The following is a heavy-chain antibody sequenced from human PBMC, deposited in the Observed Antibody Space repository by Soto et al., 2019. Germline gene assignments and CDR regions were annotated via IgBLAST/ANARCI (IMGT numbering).Heavy chain of an antibody. CDR3: ARPDAVGDAFNI. V-gene: IGHV5-10-1*01. J-gene: IGHJ3*02. Sequence: ESLKISCKGSGYSFPTYWISWVRQMPGKGLEWMGRIDPSDSYINYSPSFQGHVTISADKSISTAYLQWSSLKASDTAMYYCARPDAVGDAFNIWGQGTMVTVSS. CDR1: GYSFPTYW. CDR2: IDPSDSYI. D-gene: IGHD1-26*01.